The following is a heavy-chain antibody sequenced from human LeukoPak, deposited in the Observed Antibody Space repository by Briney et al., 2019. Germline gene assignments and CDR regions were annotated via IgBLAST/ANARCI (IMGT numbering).Heavy chain of an antibody. J-gene: IGHJ4*02. CDR3: ATDLPYLVPAAPNGNY. CDR1: GYTLTELS. D-gene: IGHD2-2*01. V-gene: IGHV1-24*01. Sequence: GASAKVSCKVSGYTLTELSMHWVRQAPGQGLEWMGGFDPEDGETIYAQKFQGRVTMTEDTSTDTAYMELSSLRSEDTAVYYCATDLPYLVPAAPNGNYWGQGTLVTVSS. CDR2: FDPEDGET.